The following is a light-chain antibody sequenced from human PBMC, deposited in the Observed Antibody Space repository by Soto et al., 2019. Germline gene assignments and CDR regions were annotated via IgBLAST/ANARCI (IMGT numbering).Light chain of an antibody. CDR3: QQYNSYPWT. V-gene: IGKV1-5*03. CDR2: KAF. Sequence: DIQMTQSPSTLSGSVGYRVTITCRSSQTIISWFAWYQQKPGKAPELLIYKAFSLESGVPSRFSGSGSGTEFTLTISSLQPDDFATYYCQQYNSYPWTFGQGTKVDIK. CDR1: QTIISW. J-gene: IGKJ1*01.